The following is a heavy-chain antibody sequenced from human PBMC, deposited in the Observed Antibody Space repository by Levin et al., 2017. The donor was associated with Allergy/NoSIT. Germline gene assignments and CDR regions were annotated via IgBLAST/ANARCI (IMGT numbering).Heavy chain of an antibody. J-gene: IGHJ6*03. CDR3: ADHPVAGTDYFYYMAV. Sequence: PGESLKISCKASGGTFTSYAISWVRQAPGQGLEWMGRIIPILGIPNYAPNFQGRVTMTADKSTSTTYMELSSLRSEDTAVYYCADHPVAGTDYFYYMAVWGKGTTVTVSS. CDR2: IIPILGIP. CDR1: GGTFTSYA. D-gene: IGHD6-19*01. V-gene: IGHV1-69*04.